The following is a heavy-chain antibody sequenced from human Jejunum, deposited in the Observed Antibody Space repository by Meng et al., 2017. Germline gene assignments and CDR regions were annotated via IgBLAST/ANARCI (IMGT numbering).Heavy chain of an antibody. D-gene: IGHD3-16*01. V-gene: IGHV4-30-4*01. CDR1: GASISGADYY. CDR3: VREKRRTYYFDY. CDR2: IYYSGAT. Sequence: QVQLQESGPGLVKPSQTLSITCTVSGASISGADYYWSWIRQPPGKGLEWIGYIYYSGATYSNPSLKSRATISIDTSKNQFSLRLTSVTAADTAVYYCVREKRRTYYFDYWGQGTLVTVSS. J-gene: IGHJ4*02.